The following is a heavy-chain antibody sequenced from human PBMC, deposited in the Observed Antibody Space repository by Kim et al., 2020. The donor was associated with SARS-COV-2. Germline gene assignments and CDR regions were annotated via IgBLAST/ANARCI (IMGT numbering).Heavy chain of an antibody. J-gene: IGHJ4*02. Sequence: SETLSLTCAVYGGSFSGYYWSWIRQPPGKGLEWIGEINHSGSTNYNPSLKSRVTISVDTSKNQFSLKLSSVTAADTAVYYCARGVSKDIPGGGAAAGTQSRFDYWGQGTLVTVSS. CDR2: INHSGST. CDR3: ARGVSKDIPGGGAAAGTQSRFDY. D-gene: IGHD6-13*01. V-gene: IGHV4-34*01. CDR1: GGSFSGYY.